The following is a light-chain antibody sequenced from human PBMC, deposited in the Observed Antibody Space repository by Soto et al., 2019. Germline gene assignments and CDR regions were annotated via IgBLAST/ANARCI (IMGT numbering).Light chain of an antibody. CDR2: AAS. V-gene: IGKV1-39*01. Sequence: DIQMTQSPSSLSASVGDRVTITCRASQSISNYLNWYQQKPGKAPKLLMYAASSLQSGVPSRFSGSGSGTDFTLTISSLQPEDSATYYCQQSYSTPRTFGQGTKVEI. J-gene: IGKJ1*01. CDR3: QQSYSTPRT. CDR1: QSISNY.